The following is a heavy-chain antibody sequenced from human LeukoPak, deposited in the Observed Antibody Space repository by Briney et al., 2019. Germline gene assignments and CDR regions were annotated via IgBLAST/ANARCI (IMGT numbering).Heavy chain of an antibody. CDR2: ISGSGGST. Sequence: PGGSLRLSCAASGFTFSSYAMSRVRQAPGKGLEWVSAISGSGGSTYYADSVKGRFTISRDNSKNTLYLQMNSLRAEDTAVYYCAKDRNWNPWYFDYWGQGTLVTVSS. V-gene: IGHV3-23*01. CDR1: GFTFSSYA. D-gene: IGHD1-20*01. J-gene: IGHJ4*02. CDR3: AKDRNWNPWYFDY.